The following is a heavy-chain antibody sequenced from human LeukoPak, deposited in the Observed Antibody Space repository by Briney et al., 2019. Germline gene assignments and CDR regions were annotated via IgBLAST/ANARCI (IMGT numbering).Heavy chain of an antibody. Sequence: GESLKISCKGPAYSFTSYWIAWVGQMPGKGLELMGVIYPGDSDTRYSPSFPGQVTTSSDKSISTAYLQWSSLKASDTAMYYCARISAGRNNAFDIWGQARMVTVSS. CDR3: ARISAGRNNAFDI. V-gene: IGHV5-51*01. CDR1: AYSFTSYW. D-gene: IGHD1-14*01. CDR2: IYPGDSDT. J-gene: IGHJ3*02.